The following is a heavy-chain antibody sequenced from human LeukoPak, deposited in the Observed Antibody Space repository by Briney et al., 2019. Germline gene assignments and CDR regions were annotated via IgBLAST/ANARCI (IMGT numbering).Heavy chain of an antibody. Sequence: PSETLSLTCAVSGYSISSGYYWGWIRQPPGKGLEWIGSIYHSGSTYYNPSLKSRVTISVDTSKNQFSLKLSSVTAADTAVYYCVMFGVVYYMDVWGKGTTVTVSS. CDR2: IYHSGST. D-gene: IGHD3-3*01. V-gene: IGHV4-38-2*01. CDR3: VMFGVVYYMDV. J-gene: IGHJ6*03. CDR1: GYSISSGYY.